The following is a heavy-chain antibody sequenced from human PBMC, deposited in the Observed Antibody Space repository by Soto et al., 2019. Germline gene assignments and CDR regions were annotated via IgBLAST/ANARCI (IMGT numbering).Heavy chain of an antibody. Sequence: SETLYLTCTVSGGSISSYYWSWIRQPPGKGLEWIGDIYYSGSTNCNPSLKSRVTISVDTSKNQFSLKLSSVTAADTAVYYCARVWGGAFDFWGQGTMVTVSS. CDR1: GGSISSYY. D-gene: IGHD3-10*01. J-gene: IGHJ3*01. V-gene: IGHV4-59*01. CDR3: ARVWGGAFDF. CDR2: IYYSGST.